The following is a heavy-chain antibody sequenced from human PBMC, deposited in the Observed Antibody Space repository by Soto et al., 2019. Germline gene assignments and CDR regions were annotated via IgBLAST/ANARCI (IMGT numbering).Heavy chain of an antibody. CDR2: ISGSGGST. D-gene: IGHD6-19*01. CDR1: GFTFSSYA. J-gene: IGHJ4*02. CDR3: AKDQSQRLGRGAVDY. Sequence: EVQLLESGGGLVQPGGSLRLSCAASGFTFSSYAMSWVRQAPGKGLEWVSAISGSGGSTYYADSVKGRFTISRDNSKNTLYLQMNSLRVEDTTVYYCAKDQSQRLGRGAVDYWGQGNLVKASS. V-gene: IGHV3-23*01.